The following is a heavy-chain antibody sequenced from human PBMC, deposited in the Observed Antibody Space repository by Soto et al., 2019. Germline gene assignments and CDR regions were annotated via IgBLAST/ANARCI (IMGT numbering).Heavy chain of an antibody. CDR1: GGSISGSYYY. CDR3: ASSQKGYNWNYFDN. Sequence: SETMSLTCAVSGGSISGSYYYWGWLRQSPGRGPEWIGSVFYTGFTSYNPSLESRVSVSVDTSKNQFSLKVSAVTAADTAVYYCASSQKGYNWNYFDNWGQGALVTVSS. CDR2: VFYTGFT. J-gene: IGHJ4*02. D-gene: IGHD1-20*01. V-gene: IGHV4-39*01.